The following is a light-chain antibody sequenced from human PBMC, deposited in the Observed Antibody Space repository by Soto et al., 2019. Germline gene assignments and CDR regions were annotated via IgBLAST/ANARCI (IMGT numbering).Light chain of an antibody. J-gene: IGKJ4*01. CDR1: QDISNY. CDR3: QHYDSLPF. CDR2: DAS. V-gene: IGKV1-33*01. Sequence: DIQMTQSPSSLSASVGDRVTITCQASQDISNYLNWYQQKPGKAPKLLIYDASNLGTGVPSRFSGSGSGTAFTFTISSLHPEDFATYYCQHYDSLPFFGGGTKVEIK.